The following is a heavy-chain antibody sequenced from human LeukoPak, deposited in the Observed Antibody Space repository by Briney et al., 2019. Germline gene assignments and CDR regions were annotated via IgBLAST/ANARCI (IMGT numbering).Heavy chain of an antibody. CDR3: ARGIAGALLHALDI. CDR2: ISGSGGST. Sequence: GGSLRLSCAASGFTFSSYAMSWVRQAPGKGLEWVSAISGSGGSTYYADSVKGRFTISRDNSKNTLYLQMNSLRAEDTAVYYCARGIAGALLHALDIWGQGTLVAVSS. D-gene: IGHD1-26*01. CDR1: GFTFSSYA. V-gene: IGHV3-23*01. J-gene: IGHJ3*02.